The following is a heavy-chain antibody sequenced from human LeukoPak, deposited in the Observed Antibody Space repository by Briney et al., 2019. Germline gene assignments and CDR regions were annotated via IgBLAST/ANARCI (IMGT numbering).Heavy chain of an antibody. V-gene: IGHV4-59*12. Sequence: SETLSLTCTVSGGSISSYYWSWIRQPPGKGLEWIGNIYYSGSTNYNPSLKSRVTISIDTSKNQYSLKLSAVTAADTAVYYCARVWYYGSGTNSDLYYYYYMDIWGRGTTVTVSS. CDR2: IYYSGST. CDR1: GGSISSYY. J-gene: IGHJ6*03. CDR3: ARVWYYGSGTNSDLYYYYYMDI. D-gene: IGHD3-10*01.